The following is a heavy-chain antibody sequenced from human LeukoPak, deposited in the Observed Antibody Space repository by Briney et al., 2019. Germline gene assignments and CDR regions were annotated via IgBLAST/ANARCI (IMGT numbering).Heavy chain of an antibody. CDR2: ISGSSSAI. D-gene: IGHD4-23*01. V-gene: IGHV3-48*01. CDR3: AREGKDY. J-gene: IGHJ4*02. Sequence: RTGGSLRLSCAASGFSFNSHSMTWVRQAPGRGLEWVSYISGSSSAIYYADSVKGRFTISRDNAKNSLYLQVNSLRAEDTAVYYCAREGKDYWGQGTLVTVSS. CDR1: GFSFNSHS.